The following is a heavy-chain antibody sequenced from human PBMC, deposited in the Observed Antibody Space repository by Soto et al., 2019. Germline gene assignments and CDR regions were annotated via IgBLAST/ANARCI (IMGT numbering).Heavy chain of an antibody. CDR2: IYYSGST. V-gene: IGHV4-39*01. J-gene: IGHJ6*02. Sequence: SETLSLTCTVSGGSISSSSYYWGWIRQPPGKGLEWIGSIYYSGSTYYNPSLKSRVTISVDTSKNQFSLKLSSVTAADTAVYYCARQMATTRDYYYYGMDVWGQGTTVTVSS. CDR3: ARQMATTRDYYYYGMDV. CDR1: GGSISSSSYY. D-gene: IGHD1-1*01.